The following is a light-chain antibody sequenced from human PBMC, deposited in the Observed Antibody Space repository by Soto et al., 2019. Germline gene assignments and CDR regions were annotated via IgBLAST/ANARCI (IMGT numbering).Light chain of an antibody. J-gene: IGLJ2*01. V-gene: IGLV1-47*03. Sequence: QSVLTQTQSASGTPGPRVTISCSGSSSNIGSNYVYWYQQLPGTVPQLLIYRNSERTSGVPDRFSGSKSGTSVSLAISGLWSEDEADYYFAAWDDSRSGVVFGGGTKLAVL. CDR1: SSNIGSNY. CDR3: AAWDDSRSGVV. CDR2: RNS.